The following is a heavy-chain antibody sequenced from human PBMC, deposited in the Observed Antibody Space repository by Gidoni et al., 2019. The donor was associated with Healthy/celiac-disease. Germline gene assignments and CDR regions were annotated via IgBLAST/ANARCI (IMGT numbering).Heavy chain of an antibody. V-gene: IGHV3-30-3*01. CDR1: GFTFSSYA. CDR2: ISYDGSNK. CDR3: ARDHCSSTSCSLFDY. Sequence: QVQLVESGGGVVQPGRSLRLHCAASGFTFSSYAMRWVRQAPGKGLEWVAVISYDGSNKYYADSVKGRFTISRDNSKNTLYLQMNSLRAEDTAVYYCARDHCSSTSCSLFDYWGQGTLVTVSS. D-gene: IGHD2-2*01. J-gene: IGHJ4*02.